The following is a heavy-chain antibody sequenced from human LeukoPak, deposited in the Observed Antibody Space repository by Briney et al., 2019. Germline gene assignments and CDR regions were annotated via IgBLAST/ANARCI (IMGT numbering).Heavy chain of an antibody. CDR2: IYFDGRS. CDR1: GGSISTYY. CDR3: ARLRHIEYGTSTQFWYFDL. D-gene: IGHD2/OR15-2a*01. V-gene: IGHV4-59*08. Sequence: SETLSLTCTVSGGSISTYYWSWVRQSPGKGLEWIGYIYFDGRSKCDPSLKSRLTISVDTSNQFSLKLTSVTAADTAVYYCARLRHIEYGTSTQFWYFDLWGRGTLVTVSS. J-gene: IGHJ2*01.